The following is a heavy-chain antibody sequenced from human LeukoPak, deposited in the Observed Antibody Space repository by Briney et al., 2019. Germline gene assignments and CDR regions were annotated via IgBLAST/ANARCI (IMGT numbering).Heavy chain of an antibody. Sequence: GGSLRLSCAASGFTFSSYAMSWVRQAPGKGLEWVSAISGSGGSTYYADSVKGRFTISRDNSKNTLYLQMNSLRAEDTAVYYCARPLGGSSGYYQPFDYWDQGTLVTVSS. D-gene: IGHD3-22*01. J-gene: IGHJ4*02. CDR2: ISGSGGST. CDR1: GFTFSSYA. V-gene: IGHV3-23*01. CDR3: ARPLGGSSGYYQPFDY.